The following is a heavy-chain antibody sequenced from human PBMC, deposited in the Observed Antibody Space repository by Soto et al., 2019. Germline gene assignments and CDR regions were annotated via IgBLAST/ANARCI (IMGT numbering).Heavy chain of an antibody. CDR3: ARDYRDSSGYYEGFDF. CDR1: GFTVSSDY. J-gene: IGHJ4*01. D-gene: IGHD3-22*01. Sequence: GGSLRLSCAASGFTVSSDYMTWVRQPPGKGLEWVSVIYSGGSTYYADSVKGRFTISRDNSKNTVYLQMNSLRAEDTAVYYCARDYRDSSGYYEGFDFWGQGTPVTVYS. V-gene: IGHV3-53*01. CDR2: IYSGGST.